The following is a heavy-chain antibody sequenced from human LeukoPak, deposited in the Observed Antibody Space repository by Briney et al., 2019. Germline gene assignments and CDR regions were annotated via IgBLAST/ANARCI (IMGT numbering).Heavy chain of an antibody. CDR3: ARNVEANYYDSSGYYYRDAFDI. D-gene: IGHD3-22*01. Sequence: SVKVSCKASGYTFTSYGISWVRQAPGQGLEWMGWINPNSGGTNYAQKFQGRVTMTRDTSISTAYMELSRLRSDDTAVYYCARNVEANYYDSSGYYYRDAFDIWGQGTMVTVSS. CDR2: INPNSGGT. CDR1: GYTFTSYG. V-gene: IGHV1-2*02. J-gene: IGHJ3*02.